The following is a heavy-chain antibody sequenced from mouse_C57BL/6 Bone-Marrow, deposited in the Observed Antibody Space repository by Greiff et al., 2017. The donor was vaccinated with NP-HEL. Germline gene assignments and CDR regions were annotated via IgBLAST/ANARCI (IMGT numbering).Heavy chain of an antibody. V-gene: IGHV1-20*01. J-gene: IGHJ3*01. D-gene: IGHD2-3*01. CDR1: GYSFTGYF. Sequence: VHVKQSGPELVKPGDSVKISCKASGYSFTGYFMNWVMQSHGKSLEWIGRINPYNGDTFYNQKFKGKATLTVDKSSSTAHMELRSRTSEGSAVYYCARPPYDGYRGGCAYGGQGTRVTVSA. CDR3: ARPPYDGYRGGCAY. CDR2: INPYNGDT.